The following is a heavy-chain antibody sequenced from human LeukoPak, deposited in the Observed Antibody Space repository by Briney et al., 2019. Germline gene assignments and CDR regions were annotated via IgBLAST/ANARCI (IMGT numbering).Heavy chain of an antibody. Sequence: ASVKVSCKASGYTFTSYAMNWVRQAPGQGLEWMGWINTNTGNPTYAQGFTGRFVFSLDTSVSTAYLQISGLKAEDTAVYYCARGPMIVVVITTYYYYYMDVWGKGTTVTVSS. CDR2: INTNTGNP. J-gene: IGHJ6*03. CDR1: GYTFTSYA. D-gene: IGHD3-22*01. V-gene: IGHV7-4-1*02. CDR3: ARGPMIVVVITTYYYYYMDV.